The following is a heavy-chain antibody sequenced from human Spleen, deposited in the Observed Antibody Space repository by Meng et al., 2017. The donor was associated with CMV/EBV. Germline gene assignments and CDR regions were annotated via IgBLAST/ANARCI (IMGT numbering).Heavy chain of an antibody. Sequence: GESLKISCTASGFTFSSYEMNWVRQAPGKGLEWVSYISASGNIMYYADSVKGRFTISRDNARNSLYLQMNSLRAGDTAVYYCARDLGSGYCSGSSCHIDVFDVWGQGTTVTVSS. J-gene: IGHJ3*01. V-gene: IGHV3-48*03. CDR2: ISASGNIM. CDR3: ARDLGSGYCSGSSCHIDVFDV. D-gene: IGHD2-15*01. CDR1: GFTFSSYE.